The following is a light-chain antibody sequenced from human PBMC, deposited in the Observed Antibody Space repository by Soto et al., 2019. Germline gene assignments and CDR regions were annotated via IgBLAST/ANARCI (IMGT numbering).Light chain of an antibody. CDR3: QQSYSTPPT. CDR2: AAS. CDR1: QSISSY. J-gene: IGKJ1*01. Sequence: DIQMTPSPSSLSASVGDRVTITCRASQSISSYLNGYQQKSVKAPKLLIYAASSLQSGVPSRVSGSGSGTDFTLTISSLQPEDFATYYCQQSYSTPPTFGQGTKVDIK. V-gene: IGKV1-39*01.